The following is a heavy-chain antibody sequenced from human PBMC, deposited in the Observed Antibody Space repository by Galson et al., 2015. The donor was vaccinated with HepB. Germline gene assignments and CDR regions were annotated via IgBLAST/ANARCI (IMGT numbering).Heavy chain of an antibody. CDR3: AREYSSNWYSGLGY. D-gene: IGHD6-13*01. J-gene: IGHJ4*02. CDR2: IYSADRT. V-gene: IGHV3-53*01. CDR1: GFSVSSNY. Sequence: SLRLSCAASGFSVSSNYMSWVRQAPGKGLEWVSVIYSADRTYYADSVKGRFTISRDDSKNTVYLQMNSLRADDTAIYYCAREYSSNWYSGLGYWGQGTLVTVSS.